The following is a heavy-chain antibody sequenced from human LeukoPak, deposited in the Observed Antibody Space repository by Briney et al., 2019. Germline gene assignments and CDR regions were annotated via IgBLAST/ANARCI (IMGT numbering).Heavy chain of an antibody. CDR1: GLTFSSYA. CDR2: ISGSGDST. D-gene: IGHD3-22*01. CDR3: AKLGSSGHPGAFDI. Sequence: PGGSLRLSCAASGLTFSSYAMSWVRQAPGKGLEWVSAISGSGDSTYYADSVKGRFTISRDNSKNTMYVQMNSLRADDTAVYYCAKLGSSGHPGAFDIWGQGTMVTVSS. J-gene: IGHJ3*02. V-gene: IGHV3-23*01.